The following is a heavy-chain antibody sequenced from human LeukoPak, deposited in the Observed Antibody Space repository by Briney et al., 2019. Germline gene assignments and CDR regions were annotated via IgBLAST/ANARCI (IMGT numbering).Heavy chain of an antibody. Sequence: GGSLRLSCAASGFTFSSHPMHWVRQAPGKGLEWVAVISFDGSHKYYADSVTGRFTISRDNSKNTLYLQMDSLRTDDTAMYYCARDMGWDYYGSGRLHYYYMDVWGKGTTVTISS. V-gene: IGHV3-30*04. CDR3: ARDMGWDYYGSGRLHYYYMDV. J-gene: IGHJ6*03. CDR2: ISFDGSHK. CDR1: GFTFSSHP. D-gene: IGHD3-10*01.